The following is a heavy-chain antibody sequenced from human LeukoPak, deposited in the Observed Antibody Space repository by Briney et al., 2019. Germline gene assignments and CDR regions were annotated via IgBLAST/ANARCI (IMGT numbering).Heavy chain of an antibody. Sequence: ASVKVSCKASGYTFTGYYMHWVRQAPGQGLEWMGWINPNSGGTNYAQKFQGRVTMTRDTFISTAYMEVNRLRSDDTAVYYCARTYTAVHYFDYWGQGTLVTVSS. J-gene: IGHJ4*02. CDR3: ARTYTAVHYFDY. CDR2: INPNSGGT. V-gene: IGHV1-2*02. CDR1: GYTFTGYY. D-gene: IGHD2-21*02.